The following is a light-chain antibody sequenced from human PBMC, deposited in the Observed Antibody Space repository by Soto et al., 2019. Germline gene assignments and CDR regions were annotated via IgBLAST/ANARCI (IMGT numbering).Light chain of an antibody. CDR2: EVS. CDR3: SSCTSSSTVL. J-gene: IGLJ2*01. Sequence: QSALTQPASVSGSPGQSITISCTGTSSDVGSYNYVSWYQQHPGKVPKLMIYEVSYRPSGVSNRFSGSKSGNTASLTISGLQAEDEGEYYCSSCTSSSTVLFGGGTQLTVL. CDR1: SSDVGSYNY. V-gene: IGLV2-14*01.